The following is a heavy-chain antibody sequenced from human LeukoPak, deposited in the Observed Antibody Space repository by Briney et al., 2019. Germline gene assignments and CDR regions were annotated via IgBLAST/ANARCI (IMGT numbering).Heavy chain of an antibody. J-gene: IGHJ4*02. V-gene: IGHV4-59*01. D-gene: IGHD6-19*01. CDR3: ARVQSGWYSDY. Sequence: SETLSLTCTVSGGSISTYYRSWIRQPPGKGLEWIGYVYYSGSTNYNPSLKSRVTISVDTSKNQFSLKLSSVTAADTAVYYCARVQSGWYSDYWGQGTLVTVSS. CDR2: VYYSGST. CDR1: GGSISTYY.